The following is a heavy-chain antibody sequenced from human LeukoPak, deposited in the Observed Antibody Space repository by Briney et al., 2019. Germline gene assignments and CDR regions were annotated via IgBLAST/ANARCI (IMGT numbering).Heavy chain of an antibody. Sequence: GGSLRLSCEASGFTFSDYYVSWIRQAPGKGLEWVSYISSSGSTIYYADSVKGRFTISRDNAKNSLYLEMSSLRAEDTAVYYCTRETYYYHSSGYYVYYFDNWGQGALVTVSS. CDR1: GFTFSDYY. D-gene: IGHD3-22*01. CDR2: ISSSGSTI. CDR3: TRETYYYHSSGYYVYYFDN. J-gene: IGHJ4*02. V-gene: IGHV3-11*04.